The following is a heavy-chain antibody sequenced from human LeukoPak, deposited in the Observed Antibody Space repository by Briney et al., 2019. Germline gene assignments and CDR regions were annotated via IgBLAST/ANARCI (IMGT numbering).Heavy chain of an antibody. Sequence: ASVKVSCKASGYTITGYYIHWVRQAPGQGLEWMGRVNPNTGDTNSARKFQGRVTMTRDTSISTVYMELSRLRSDDTAVYYCARDRGDDTVSYFDYWGQGTLVTVSS. CDR2: VNPNTGDT. V-gene: IGHV1-2*06. J-gene: IGHJ4*02. CDR1: GYTITGYY. D-gene: IGHD3-10*01. CDR3: ARDRGDDTVSYFDY.